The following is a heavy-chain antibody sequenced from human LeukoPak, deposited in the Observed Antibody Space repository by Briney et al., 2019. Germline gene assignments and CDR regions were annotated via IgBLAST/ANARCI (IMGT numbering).Heavy chain of an antibody. CDR3: ARGAWRYFDWLPFDY. Sequence: PSETLSLTCSVSGDSISSDGHSWSWIRQPPGKGLEWVGYIYTSGSTNYNPSLKSRVTISVDTSKNQFSLKLSSVTAADTAVYYCARGAWRYFDWLPFDYWGQGTLVTVSS. J-gene: IGHJ4*02. D-gene: IGHD3-9*01. CDR2: IYTSGST. CDR1: GDSISSDGHS. V-gene: IGHV4-61*08.